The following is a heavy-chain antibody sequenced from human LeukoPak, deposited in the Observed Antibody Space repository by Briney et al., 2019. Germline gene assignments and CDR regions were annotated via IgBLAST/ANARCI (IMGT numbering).Heavy chain of an antibody. D-gene: IGHD2-21*01. V-gene: IGHV4-59*08. CDR1: GGSISSYY. Sequence: SETLSLTCTVSGGSISSYYWSWIRQPPGKGLEWIGYIYYSGSTNYNPSLKSRVTISVDTSKNQFSLKLSSVTAADTAVYYCARLTPLWANAFDIWGQGTMVTVSS. J-gene: IGHJ3*02. CDR2: IYYSGST. CDR3: ARLTPLWANAFDI.